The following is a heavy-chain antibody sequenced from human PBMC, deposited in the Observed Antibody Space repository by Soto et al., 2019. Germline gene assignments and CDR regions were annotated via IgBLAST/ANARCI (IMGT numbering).Heavy chain of an antibody. J-gene: IGHJ4*02. CDR1: GGSISSGGYY. CDR3: ARDSSSSSLGIDY. D-gene: IGHD6-6*01. CDR2: IYYSGST. Sequence: SETLSLTCTVSGGSISSGGYYWSWIRQHPGKGLEWIGYIYYSGSTYYNPSLKSRVTISVDTSKNQFSLKLSSVTAADTAVYYCARDSSSSSLGIDYWGQGTLVTVSS. V-gene: IGHV4-31*03.